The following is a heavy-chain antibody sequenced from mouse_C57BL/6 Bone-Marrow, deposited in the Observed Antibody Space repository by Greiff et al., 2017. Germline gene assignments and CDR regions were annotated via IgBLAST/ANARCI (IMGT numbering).Heavy chain of an antibody. J-gene: IGHJ2*01. V-gene: IGHV5-6*01. Sequence: EVQLQESGGDLVKPGGSLKLSCAASGFTFSSYGMSWVRQTPDKRLEWVATISSGGSYTYYPDSVKGRFTISRDNAKNTLYLQMSSLKSEDTAMYYCARHPTVVPFDYWGQGTTLTVSS. D-gene: IGHD1-1*01. CDR1: GFTFSSYG. CDR2: ISSGGSYT. CDR3: ARHPTVVPFDY.